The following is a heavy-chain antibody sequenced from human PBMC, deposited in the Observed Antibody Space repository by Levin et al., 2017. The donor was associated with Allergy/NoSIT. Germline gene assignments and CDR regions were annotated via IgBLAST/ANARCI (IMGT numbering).Heavy chain of an antibody. D-gene: IGHD5-12*01. CDR1: GFTFSSYA. V-gene: IGHV3-23*01. CDR2: ISCSGGST. Sequence: PGGSLRLSCAASGFTFSSYAMSWVRQAPGKGLEWVSGISCSGGSTYYADSVKGRFTISRDNSKNTLYLQMNSLRAEDTAVYYCAKYRGQSFYYFDYWGQGTLVTVSS. J-gene: IGHJ4*02. CDR3: AKYRGQSFYYFDY.